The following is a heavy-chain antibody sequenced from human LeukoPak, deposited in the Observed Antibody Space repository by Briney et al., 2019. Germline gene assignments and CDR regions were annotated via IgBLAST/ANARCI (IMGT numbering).Heavy chain of an antibody. CDR1: GFTFSSYT. V-gene: IGHV3-48*04. D-gene: IGHD6-13*01. Sequence: GGSLRLSCAASGFTFSSYTMNWVRQAPGKGLEWVSYISSSSSTIYYADSVKGRFIISRDNAKNSLYLQMNSLGAEDTALYYCARVLGMYSSSWPSDYWGQGTWVTVSS. CDR2: ISSSSSTI. J-gene: IGHJ4*02. CDR3: ARVLGMYSSSWPSDY.